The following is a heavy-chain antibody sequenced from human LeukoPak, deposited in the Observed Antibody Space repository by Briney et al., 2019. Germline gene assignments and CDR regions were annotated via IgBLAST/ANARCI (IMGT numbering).Heavy chain of an antibody. V-gene: IGHV3-23*01. D-gene: IGHD2-2*01. CDR1: GFTFSSYA. CDR2: ISGSGTNT. Sequence: GGSLRLSCAASGFTFSSYAMSWVRQAPGKGLEWVSVISGSGTNTYYADSVKGRFTISRDNSKNTLYLQMNSLRAEDTALYYCVKHSAPVLAAARFDYWGQGNLVTVSS. J-gene: IGHJ4*02. CDR3: VKHSAPVLAAARFDY.